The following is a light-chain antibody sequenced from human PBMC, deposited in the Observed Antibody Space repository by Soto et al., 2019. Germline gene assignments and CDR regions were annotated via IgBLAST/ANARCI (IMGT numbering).Light chain of an antibody. Sequence: QSALTQPASVSGSPGQSITISCTGTSSDVGGYKYVSWYQQHPGKAPKLMIYDIRNRPSGVSNRFSGSKSGNTASLTISGPQAEDEAIYYCSSYTSSSTRVFGTGTKLTVL. CDR3: SSYTSSSTRV. J-gene: IGLJ1*01. V-gene: IGLV2-14*03. CDR2: DIR. CDR1: SSDVGGYKY.